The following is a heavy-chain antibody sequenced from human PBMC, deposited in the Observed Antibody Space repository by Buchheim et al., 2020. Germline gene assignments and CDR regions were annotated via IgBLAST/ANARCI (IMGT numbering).Heavy chain of an antibody. J-gene: IGHJ4*02. Sequence: QVQLVESGGGVVQPGGSLRLSCAASGFTFSTYVIYWVRQAPGKGLEWLAVISNDGSNKYYADSVKGRFTISRDNSKNTRYLQMNSLRAEDTAIYYCARDGHYDSSGYYFDYWGQGTL. CDR3: ARDGHYDSSGYYFDY. V-gene: IGHV3-30-3*01. CDR2: ISNDGSNK. CDR1: GFTFSTYV. D-gene: IGHD3-22*01.